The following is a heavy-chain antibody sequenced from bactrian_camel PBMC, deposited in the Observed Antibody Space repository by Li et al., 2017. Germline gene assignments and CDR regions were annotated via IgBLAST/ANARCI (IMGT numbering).Heavy chain of an antibody. J-gene: IGHJ4*01. CDR3: TKANYYADYGFTY. CDR2: INSDGGAT. CDR1: GYAY. D-gene: IGHD4*01. V-gene: IGHV3S40*01. Sequence: QLVESGGGSVQAGGSLTLSCTPAGYAYMGWIRQAPGKGLESVSRINSDGGATYYSDSVIGRFTISRDNAKNTLYLQLNRLKTEDTAMYYCTKANYYADYGFTYWGQGTQVTVS.